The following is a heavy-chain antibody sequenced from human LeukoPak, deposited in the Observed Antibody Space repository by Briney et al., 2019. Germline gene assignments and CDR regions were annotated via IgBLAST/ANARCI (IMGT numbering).Heavy chain of an antibody. J-gene: IGHJ5*02. CDR2: IYYSGST. Sequence: PSETLSLTCTVSGGSISSYYWSWIRQPPGKGLEWIGYIYYSGSTNYNPSLKSRVTISVDTSKNQFSLKLSSVTAADTAVYYCARLPGIPAASFFHLNWFDPWGQGTLVTVSS. D-gene: IGHD2-2*01. CDR1: GGSISSYY. V-gene: IGHV4-59*12. CDR3: ARLPGIPAASFFHLNWFDP.